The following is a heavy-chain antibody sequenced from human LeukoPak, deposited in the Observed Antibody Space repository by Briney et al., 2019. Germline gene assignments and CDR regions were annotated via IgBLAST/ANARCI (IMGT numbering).Heavy chain of an antibody. V-gene: IGHV4-59*08. Sequence: SETLSFTCTVFGGSMSSYYWSWIRQPPGKGMECIGSISYTGRTNYNPSLKSRVTISVDTSKNQFSLKLSSVTAADTAVYYCATLPRGTQPPDYFYHWGQGTLVTVSS. CDR2: ISYTGRT. J-gene: IGHJ1*01. CDR3: ATLPRGTQPPDYFYH. CDR1: GGSMSSYY. D-gene: IGHD1-1*01.